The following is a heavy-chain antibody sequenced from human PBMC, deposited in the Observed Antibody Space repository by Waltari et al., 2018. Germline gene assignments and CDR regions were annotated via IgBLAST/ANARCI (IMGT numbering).Heavy chain of an antibody. CDR3: ARVHTVTTYSAGYYMDV. CDR1: GYTFTSYY. CDR2: INPSGGST. Sequence: QVQLVQSGAEVKKPGASVKVSCKASGYTFTSYYMHWVRQSPGQGLEWMGIINPSGGSTSYAQKCQGSVTSTRDTSTRPGYMGLSSLRSEDTSVYYCARVHTVTTYSAGYYMDVWGKGTTVTVSS. J-gene: IGHJ6*03. V-gene: IGHV1-46*01. D-gene: IGHD4-17*01.